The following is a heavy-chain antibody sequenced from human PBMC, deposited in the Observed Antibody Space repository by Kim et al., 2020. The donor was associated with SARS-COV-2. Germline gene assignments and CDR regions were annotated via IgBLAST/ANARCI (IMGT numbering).Heavy chain of an antibody. Sequence: SETLSLTCTVSGYSISSGYYWGWIRQPPGKGLEWIGSIYHSGSTYYNPSLKSRVTISVDTSKNQFSLKLSSVTAADTAVYYFARTVEDYYGSGSYCPFD. CDR1: GYSISSGYY. CDR2: IYHSGST. V-gene: IGHV4-38-2*02. J-gene: IGHJ4*01. D-gene: IGHD3-10*01. CDR3: ARTVEDYYGSGSYCPFD.